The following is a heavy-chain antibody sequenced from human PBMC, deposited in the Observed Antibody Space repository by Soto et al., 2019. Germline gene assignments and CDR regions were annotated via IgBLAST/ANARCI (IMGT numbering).Heavy chain of an antibody. J-gene: IGHJ4*02. CDR3: ARVLRGYSGFEDYYDY. CDR2: MNSDGSSI. D-gene: IGHD5-12*01. V-gene: IGHV3-74*01. CDR1: GFTFSSYW. Sequence: GGSLRLSCAASGFTFSSYWMHWVRQAPGKGLVWVSRMNSDGSSITYADSVKGRFTISRDSAKNTMYLQVHSLRAEDTAVYYCARVLRGYSGFEDYYDYWGQGALVTVSS.